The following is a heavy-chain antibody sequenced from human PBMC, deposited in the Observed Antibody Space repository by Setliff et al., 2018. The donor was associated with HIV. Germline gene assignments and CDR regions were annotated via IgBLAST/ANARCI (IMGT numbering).Heavy chain of an antibody. Sequence: PGGSLRLSCAASGLTLSNSAMTWVRQRPGRGLEWVSLIQSGGIMYYADSVKGRFTISRDNSNNTLSLQMSSLRAEDTALYYWAKLDYYDYSGSWARNVAIDFRGRGTMVTVSS. CDR3: AKLDYYDYSGSWARNVAIDF. J-gene: IGHJ3*01. D-gene: IGHD3-22*01. CDR2: IQSGGIM. CDR1: GLTLSNSA. V-gene: IGHV3-23*01.